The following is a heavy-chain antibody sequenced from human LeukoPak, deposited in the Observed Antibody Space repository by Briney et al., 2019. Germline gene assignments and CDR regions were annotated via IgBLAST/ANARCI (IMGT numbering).Heavy chain of an antibody. J-gene: IGHJ5*02. Sequence: GGSLRLSCAASGFTFSSYGMHWVRQAPGKGLEWVAFIRYDGSNKYYADSVKGRFTISRDNSKNTLYLQMSSLRAEDTAVYYCAKDPFMAAAGPQGWFDPWGQGTLVTVSS. CDR2: IRYDGSNK. D-gene: IGHD6-13*01. V-gene: IGHV3-30*02. CDR3: AKDPFMAAAGPQGWFDP. CDR1: GFTFSSYG.